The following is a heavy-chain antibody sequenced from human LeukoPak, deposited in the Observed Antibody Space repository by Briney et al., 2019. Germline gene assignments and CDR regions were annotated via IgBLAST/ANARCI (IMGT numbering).Heavy chain of an antibody. Sequence: ASVKVSCKASEYTXTGYYMHWVRQAPGQGLEWMGWINPNSGGTNYAQKFQGRVTMTRDTSISTAYMELSRLRSDDTAVYYCARGERYYYDSSGYYRHYYYYGMDVWGQGTTVTVSS. CDR3: ARGERYYYDSSGYYRHYYYYGMDV. J-gene: IGHJ6*02. CDR2: INPNSGGT. V-gene: IGHV1-2*02. D-gene: IGHD3-22*01. CDR1: EYTXTGYY.